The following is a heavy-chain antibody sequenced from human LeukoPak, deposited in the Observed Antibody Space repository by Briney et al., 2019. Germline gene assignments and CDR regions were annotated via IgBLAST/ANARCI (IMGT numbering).Heavy chain of an antibody. CDR3: ATAYLIVGATGLAFDI. CDR1: GYTLTELS. Sequence: ASVKVSCKVSGYTLTELSMHWVRQAPGKGLEWMGGLDPEDGETIYAQKFQGRVSMTEDTSTDTAYMELSSLRSEDTAVYYCATAYLIVGATGLAFDIWGQGTMVAVSS. V-gene: IGHV1-24*01. J-gene: IGHJ3*02. D-gene: IGHD1-26*01. CDR2: LDPEDGET.